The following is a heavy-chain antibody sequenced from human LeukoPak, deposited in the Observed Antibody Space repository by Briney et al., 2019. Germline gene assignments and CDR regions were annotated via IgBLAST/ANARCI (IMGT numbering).Heavy chain of an antibody. V-gene: IGHV1-18*01. J-gene: IGHJ5*02. Sequence: ASVKVSCKASGYTFTSYGISWVRQAPGQGLEWMGWISAYNGNTNYAQKLQGRVTMTTDTSTSTAYMELRSLRSDDTAVYYCARDRTRIAVAGTAEWFDPWGQGTLVTVSS. CDR3: ARDRTRIAVAGTAEWFDP. D-gene: IGHD6-19*01. CDR1: GYTFTSYG. CDR2: ISAYNGNT.